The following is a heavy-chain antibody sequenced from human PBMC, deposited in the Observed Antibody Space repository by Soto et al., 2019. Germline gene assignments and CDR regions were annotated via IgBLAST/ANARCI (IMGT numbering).Heavy chain of an antibody. J-gene: IGHJ4*02. D-gene: IGHD3-22*01. CDR1: GGTFSRHA. CDR2: IIPIFGTA. V-gene: IGHV1-69*01. CDR3: ARGWGYDSNDYYYAY. Sequence: QVQLVQSGAEVRKPGSSVKVCCKASGGTFSRHAISWVRQSPGQGLEWMGGIIPIFGTANHAQKFQSRVTIIAAESTSTVYMELSSLISEDTAMYYCARGWGYDSNDYYYAYWGQGTLVIVSS.